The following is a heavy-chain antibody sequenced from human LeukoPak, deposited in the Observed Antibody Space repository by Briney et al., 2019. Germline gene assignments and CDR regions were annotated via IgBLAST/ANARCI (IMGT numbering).Heavy chain of an antibody. J-gene: IGHJ4*02. CDR3: ARRAAGGANHFDY. CDR1: GESVSSNSAA. Sequence: ASQTLSLTCAISGESVSSNSAAWNWIRQSPSRGLEWLVRTYYRSEAHTDSAVSVKSRITIHPDTSKNQVSLQLDSVIPEDTAVCCFARRAAGGANHFDYWGQGTLVTVSS. CDR2: TYYRSEAHT. D-gene: IGHD4/OR15-4a*01. V-gene: IGHV6-1*01.